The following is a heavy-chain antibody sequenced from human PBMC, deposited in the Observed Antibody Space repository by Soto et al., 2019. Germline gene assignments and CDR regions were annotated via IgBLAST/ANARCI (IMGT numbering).Heavy chain of an antibody. Sequence: QVQLVQSGAEVKKPGSSVKVSCKASGGTFSSYTISWVRQAPGQGLEWMGRIIPILGIANYAQKFQGRVTITADKSTSTAYMELSSLRSEDTAVYYCAREEYYYGSGAFFAYWGQGTLVTVSS. J-gene: IGHJ4*02. D-gene: IGHD3-10*01. CDR2: IIPILGIA. CDR3: AREEYYYGSGAFFAY. V-gene: IGHV1-69*08. CDR1: GGTFSSYT.